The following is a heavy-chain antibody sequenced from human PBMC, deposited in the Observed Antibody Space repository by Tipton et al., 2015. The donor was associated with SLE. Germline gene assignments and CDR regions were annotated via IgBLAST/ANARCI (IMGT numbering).Heavy chain of an antibody. CDR3: ARGRVAAVYYYYYYCMDV. CDR2: IYYSGST. V-gene: IGHV4-59*08. D-gene: IGHD6-13*01. CDR1: GASISSYY. Sequence: TLSLTCTVSGASISSYYWSWIRQPPGKGLEWIGYIYYSGSTIHNPSLKSRVTMSVDTSKNQFSLKLSSVTAADTAVYYCARGRVAAVYYYYYYCMDVWGKGTTVTVSS. J-gene: IGHJ6*03.